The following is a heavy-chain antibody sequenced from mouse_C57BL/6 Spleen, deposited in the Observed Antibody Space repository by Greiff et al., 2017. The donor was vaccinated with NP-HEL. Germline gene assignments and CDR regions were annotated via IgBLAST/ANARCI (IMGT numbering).Heavy chain of an antibody. CDR2: INPNNGGT. J-gene: IGHJ4*01. CDR3: ARLGGRRYAMDY. V-gene: IGHV1-18*01. Sequence: EVQLQQSGPELVTPGASVKIPCKASGYTFTDYNLDWVKQSHGKSLEWIGDINPNNGGTIYNQKFKGKATLTVDKSSSTAYMELRSLTSEDTAVYYCARLGGRRYAMDYWGQGTSVTVSS. CDR1: GYTFTDYN.